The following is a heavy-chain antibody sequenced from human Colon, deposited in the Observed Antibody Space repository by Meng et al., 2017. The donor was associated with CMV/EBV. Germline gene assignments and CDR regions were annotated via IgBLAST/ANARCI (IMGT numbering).Heavy chain of an antibody. J-gene: IGHJ3*02. Sequence: GESLKTSCAASGFTFSNYWMTWLRPAPGRGLELVGHIKEDGSEKYFVGSVKGRFTISRDNAKNSLYLQMNSLRAEDTAVYYCARDPFIKAFDIWGQGTMVTVSS. CDR3: ARDPFIKAFDI. V-gene: IGHV3-7*01. CDR2: IKEDGSEK. CDR1: GFTFSNYW.